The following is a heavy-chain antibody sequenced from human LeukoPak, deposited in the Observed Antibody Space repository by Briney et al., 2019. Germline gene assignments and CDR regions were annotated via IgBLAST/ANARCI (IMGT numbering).Heavy chain of an antibody. CDR1: GGSFSGYY. D-gene: IGHD1-26*01. Sequence: PSETLSLTCAVYGGSFSGYYWSWIRQPPGKGLEWIGEINHSGSTNYNPSLKSRVTISVDTSKNQFSLKLSSVTAADTAVYYCARGSWYSGSYYRAYYYYMDVWGKGTTVTVSS. V-gene: IGHV4-34*01. CDR2: INHSGST. J-gene: IGHJ6*03. CDR3: ARGSWYSGSYYRAYYYYMDV.